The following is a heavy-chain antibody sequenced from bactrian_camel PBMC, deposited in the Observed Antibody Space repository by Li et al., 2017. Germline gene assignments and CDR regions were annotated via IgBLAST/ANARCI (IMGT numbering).Heavy chain of an antibody. V-gene: IGHV3S44*01. Sequence: VQLVESGGGLVQPGVSLRVSCAASGFTFSSCAMSWVRQAPGKGLEWVSGIVAEVSPNYADSVKGRFTIARDNAKNTLYLQMNSQKTEDTAVYHCAAANDGLSITWYWGQGTQVTVS. CDR3: AAANDGLSITWY. D-gene: IGHD3*01. J-gene: IGHJ4*01. CDR1: GFTFSSCA. CDR2: IVAEVSP.